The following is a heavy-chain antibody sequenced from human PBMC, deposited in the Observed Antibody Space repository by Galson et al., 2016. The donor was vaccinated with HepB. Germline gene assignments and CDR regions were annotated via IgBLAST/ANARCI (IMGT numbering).Heavy chain of an antibody. D-gene: IGHD3-10*01. CDR1: GGSLSTYY. V-gene: IGHV4-59*01. J-gene: IGHJ6*02. CDR3: ARDGKYYLAVDV. CDR2: IHYSGST. Sequence: ETLSLTCTVPGGSLSTYYWSWIRQPPGKGLEWIGYIHYSGSTNYNPPLKGRVTISADTSKNQFSLKLSSVNAADTAVYYCARDGKYYLAVDVWGQGTTVTVTS.